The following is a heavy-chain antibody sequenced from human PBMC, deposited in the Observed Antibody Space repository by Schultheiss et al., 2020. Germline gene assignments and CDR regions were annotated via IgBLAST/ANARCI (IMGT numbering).Heavy chain of an antibody. CDR1: GYTFTGYY. Sequence: AYVKVSCKASGYTFTGYYMHWVRQAPGQGLEWMGWINPNSGGTNYAQKFQGWVTMTRDTSISTAYMELSRLRSEDTAVYYCAASMGSLRSSTAFNYWGQGPLVTGSS. CDR3: AASMGSLRSSTAFNY. D-gene: IGHD2-2*01. CDR2: INPNSGGT. V-gene: IGHV1-2*04. J-gene: IGHJ4*02.